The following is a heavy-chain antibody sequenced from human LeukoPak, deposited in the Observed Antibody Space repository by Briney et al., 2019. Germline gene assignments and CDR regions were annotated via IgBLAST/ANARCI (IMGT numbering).Heavy chain of an antibody. J-gene: IGHJ4*02. CDR2: IYYSGST. CDR3: ARVGSYYYDY. CDR1: GGSISSSSYY. D-gene: IGHD1-26*01. V-gene: IGHV4-39*07. Sequence: KASETLSLTCTVSGGSISSSSYYWGWIRQPPGKGLEWIGSIYYSGSTNYNPSLKSRVTISADTSKNQFSLKLSSVTAADTAVYYCARVGSYYYDYWGQGTLVTVSS.